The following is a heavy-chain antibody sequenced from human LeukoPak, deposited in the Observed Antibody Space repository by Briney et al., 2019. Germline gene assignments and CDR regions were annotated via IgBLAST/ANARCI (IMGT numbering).Heavy chain of an antibody. CDR3: ARDRDPGYYDTNGYRRVNAFDF. CDR2: IRYDGSNK. CDR1: GFTFSNYG. D-gene: IGHD3-22*01. Sequence: GGSLRLSCAASGFTFSNYGIHWVRQAPGKGLEWVAFIRYDGSNKYYADSVKGRFTISRDNSKNSLYLQMNSLRAEDTAVYYCARDRDPGYYDTNGYRRVNAFDFWGQGTMVTVSS. V-gene: IGHV3-30*02. J-gene: IGHJ3*01.